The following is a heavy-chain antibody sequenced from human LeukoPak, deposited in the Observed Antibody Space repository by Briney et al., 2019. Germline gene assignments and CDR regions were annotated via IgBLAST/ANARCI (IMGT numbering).Heavy chain of an antibody. CDR2: ISSNGGST. V-gene: IGHV3-64D*06. Sequence: PGGSLRLSCSASGFTFSSYAMHWVRQAPGPGLEYVSAISSNGGSTYYADSVKGRFTISRDNSKNTLYLQMSSLRAEDTAVYYCVKDRAGYCSGGSCQDLDYWGQGTLVTVSS. CDR1: GFTFSSYA. J-gene: IGHJ4*02. CDR3: VKDRAGYCSGGSCQDLDY. D-gene: IGHD2-15*01.